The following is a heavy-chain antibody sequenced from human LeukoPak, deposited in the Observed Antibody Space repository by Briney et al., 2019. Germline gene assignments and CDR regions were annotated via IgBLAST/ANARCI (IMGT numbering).Heavy chain of an antibody. CDR3: ARDFEAAGSVWDRYYYYMDV. D-gene: IGHD6-13*01. Sequence: ASVKVSCKASGGTFSSYAISWVRQAPGQGLEWMGGIIPIFGTANYAQKFQGRVTITTDESTSTAYMELSSLRSEDTAVYYCARDFEAAGSVWDRYYYYMDVWGKGTTVTVSS. J-gene: IGHJ6*03. V-gene: IGHV1-69*05. CDR1: GGTFSSYA. CDR2: IIPIFGTA.